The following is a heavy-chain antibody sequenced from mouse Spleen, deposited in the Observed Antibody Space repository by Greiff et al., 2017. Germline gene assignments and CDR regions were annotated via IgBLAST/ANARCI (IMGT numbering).Heavy chain of an antibody. Sequence: EVHLVESGGGLVKPGGSLKLSCAASGFTFSSYGMSWVRQTPEKRLEWVATISGGGSYTYYPDSVKGRFTISRDNAKNNLYLQMSSLRSEDTALYYCARQYGNYVDWYFDVWGAGTTVTVSS. V-gene: IGHV5-9-2*01. CDR1: GFTFSSYG. D-gene: IGHD2-1*01. CDR3: ARQYGNYVDWYFDV. CDR2: ISGGGSYT. J-gene: IGHJ1*01.